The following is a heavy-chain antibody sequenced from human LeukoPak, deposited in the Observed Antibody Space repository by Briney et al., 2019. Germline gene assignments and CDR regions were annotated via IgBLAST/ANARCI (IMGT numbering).Heavy chain of an antibody. CDR1: EFTFSSYS. CDR3: VSTPPYDFWSGYYLGWFDP. Sequence: GGSLRLSCAASEFTFSSYSMNWVRQAPGKGLEWVSSISSSSSYIYYADSVKGRFTISRDNAKNSLYLQMNSLRAEDTAVYYCVSTPPYDFWSGYYLGWFDPWGQGTLVTVSS. CDR2: ISSSSSYI. J-gene: IGHJ5*02. D-gene: IGHD3-3*01. V-gene: IGHV3-21*01.